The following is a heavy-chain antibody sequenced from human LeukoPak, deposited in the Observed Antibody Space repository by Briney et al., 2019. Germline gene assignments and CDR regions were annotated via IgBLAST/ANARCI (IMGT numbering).Heavy chain of an antibody. CDR3: ARGARLRITIFGVVLRGFDY. CDR2: ISAYNGST. CDR1: GYTFTSYG. D-gene: IGHD3-3*01. Sequence: GASVKVSCKASGYTFTSYGISWVRQAPGQGLEWMGWISAYNGSTNYAQKLQGRVTMTTDTSTSTAYMELRSLRSDDTAVYYCARGARLRITIFGVVLRGFDYWGQGTLVTVSS. V-gene: IGHV1-18*01. J-gene: IGHJ4*02.